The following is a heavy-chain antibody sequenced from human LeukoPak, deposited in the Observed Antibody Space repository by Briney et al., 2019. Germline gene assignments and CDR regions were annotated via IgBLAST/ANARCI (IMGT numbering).Heavy chain of an antibody. Sequence: SETLSLTCTVSGGSMSSYFWSWIRQPPGKGLEWIGYIYHSGSTNYNPSLKSRVTISVDKSKNQFSLKLSSVTAADTAVYYCARFSAPLRFRIDYWGQGTLVTVSS. J-gene: IGHJ4*02. CDR3: ARFSAPLRFRIDY. CDR2: IYHSGST. D-gene: IGHD3-16*01. CDR1: GGSMSSYF. V-gene: IGHV4-59*12.